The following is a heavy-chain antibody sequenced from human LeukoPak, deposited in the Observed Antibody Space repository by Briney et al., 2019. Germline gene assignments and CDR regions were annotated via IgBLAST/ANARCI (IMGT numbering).Heavy chain of an antibody. D-gene: IGHD3-16*01. Sequence: GGSLRLSCAASGFTFSSYGMHWVRQAPGKGLEWVAFIRYDGSNKHYADSVKGRFTISRDNSKNTLYLHMNSLRDDDTAVYYCATGRDYAFTYWGQGTMVTVSS. CDR1: GFTFSSYG. V-gene: IGHV3-30*02. CDR2: IRYDGSNK. CDR3: ATGRDYAFTY. J-gene: IGHJ3*01.